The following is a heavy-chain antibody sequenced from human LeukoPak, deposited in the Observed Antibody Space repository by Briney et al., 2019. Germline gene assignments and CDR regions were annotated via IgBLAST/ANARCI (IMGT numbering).Heavy chain of an antibody. D-gene: IGHD1-26*01. V-gene: IGHV3-21*01. J-gene: IGHJ3*02. CDR1: GFTFSTYT. CDR3: ATYSGPGAFDI. CDR2: ITSSSNYI. Sequence: KPGGSLRLSCAASGFTFSTYTMNWVRQAPGKGLEWVSSITSSSNYINYADSVKGRFTISRDNAKNSLYLQMNSLRAEDTAVYSCATYSGPGAFDIWGQGTMVTVSS.